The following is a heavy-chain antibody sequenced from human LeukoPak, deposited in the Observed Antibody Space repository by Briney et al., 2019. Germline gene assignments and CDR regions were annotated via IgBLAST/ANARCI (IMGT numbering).Heavy chain of an antibody. J-gene: IGHJ4*02. CDR1: GYTLTELS. D-gene: IGHD6-19*01. CDR2: FDPGDGET. Sequence: GASVKVSCKVSGYTLTELSMHWVRQAPGKGLEWMGGFDPGDGETIYAQKFQGRVTMTEDTSTDTAYMELSSLRSEDTAVYYCATLLRAGWYIFDYWGQGTLVTVSS. CDR3: ATLLRAGWYIFDY. V-gene: IGHV1-24*01.